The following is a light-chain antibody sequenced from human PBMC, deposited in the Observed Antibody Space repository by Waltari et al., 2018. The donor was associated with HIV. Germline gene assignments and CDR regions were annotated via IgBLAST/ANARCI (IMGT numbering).Light chain of an antibody. V-gene: IGLV1-40*01. CDR3: QSYDSSLSAWV. CDR1: SSNIGAGYD. CDR2: GNS. Sequence: QSVLTQPPSVSGAPGQRVTISCTGSSSNIGAGYDVHWYQQLPGTAPNLLIYGNSNRPSAVPDRFSGSKSGTSASLAITGLQADDEADYYCQSYDSSLSAWVFGGGTRLTVL. J-gene: IGLJ3*02.